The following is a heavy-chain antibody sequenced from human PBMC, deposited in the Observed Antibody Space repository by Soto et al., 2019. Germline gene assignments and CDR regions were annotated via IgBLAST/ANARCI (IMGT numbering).Heavy chain of an antibody. Sequence: QVQLVQSGGEVKNPGASVKVSCKASGYTFSNYGISWVRQAPGQGLEWMGWINGYNGDANYAQNLQGRVTVTTDTSTNTVYMEVRSLRFDDTAVYYCARDLRSKDYYFDLWGRGTLVIVSS. CDR2: INGYNGDA. D-gene: IGHD2-2*01. CDR3: ARDLRSKDYYFDL. V-gene: IGHV1-18*01. CDR1: GYTFSNYG. J-gene: IGHJ2*01.